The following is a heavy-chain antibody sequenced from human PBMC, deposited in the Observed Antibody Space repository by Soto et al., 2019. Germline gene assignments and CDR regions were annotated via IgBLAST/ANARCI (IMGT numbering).Heavy chain of an antibody. Sequence: DVRLAESGGGLVQPGGSLRLSCTTSGFSFASFAMTWVRQAPGKGLEWVASISGSDGKTYYADSVKGRVSISRDTSRNTLYLQLNGRRADDAAIYYGAKWSYLDYWGEGTRVTVSS. CDR2: ISGSDGKT. CDR1: GFSFASFA. V-gene: IGHV3-23*04. CDR3: AKWSYLDY. D-gene: IGHD3-3*01. J-gene: IGHJ4*02.